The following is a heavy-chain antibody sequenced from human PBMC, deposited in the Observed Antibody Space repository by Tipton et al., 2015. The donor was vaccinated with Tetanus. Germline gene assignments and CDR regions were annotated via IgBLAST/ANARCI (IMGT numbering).Heavy chain of an antibody. Sequence: SLRLSCAASGFTFSHYWMHWVRQAPGKGLVWVSEIKTDGTDTNYADSVKGRFTISRDNAKNTVFLQMNGLRVDDTAVYYCARSGRQWPNYYYGMDVWGQGTTVTVSS. V-gene: IGHV3-74*01. J-gene: IGHJ6*02. CDR3: ARSGRQWPNYYYGMDV. CDR1: GFTFSHYW. D-gene: IGHD6-19*01. CDR2: IKTDGTDT.